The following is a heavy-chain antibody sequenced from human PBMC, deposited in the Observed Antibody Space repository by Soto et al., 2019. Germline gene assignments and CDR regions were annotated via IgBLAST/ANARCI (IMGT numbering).Heavy chain of an antibody. CDR3: AKVQYYDLSGALDY. V-gene: IGHV3-9*01. Sequence: EVQLVESGGGLVQPGRSLRLSCAASGFTFDDHAMHWVRQAPGKGLEWVSGISWNSGSIGYADSVKGRFTISRDNAENALSLQMSSLRGEDTALYYCAKVQYYDLSGALDYWGQGTLVSVSS. D-gene: IGHD3-3*01. CDR2: ISWNSGSI. J-gene: IGHJ4*02. CDR1: GFTFDDHA.